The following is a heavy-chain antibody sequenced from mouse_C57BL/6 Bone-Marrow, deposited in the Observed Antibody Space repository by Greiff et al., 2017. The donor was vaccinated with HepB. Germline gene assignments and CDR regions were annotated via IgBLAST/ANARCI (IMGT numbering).Heavy chain of an antibody. Sequence: VQLKESGPGMVKPSQSLSLTCTVTGYSITSGYDWHWIRHFPGNKLEWMGYISYSGSTNYNPSLKSRISITHDTSKNHFFLKLNSVTTEDTATYYCARGGAIYYYGSSYGYFDVWGTGTTVTVSS. V-gene: IGHV3-1*01. CDR2: ISYSGST. CDR1: GYSITSGYD. D-gene: IGHD1-1*01. CDR3: ARGGAIYYYGSSYGYFDV. J-gene: IGHJ1*03.